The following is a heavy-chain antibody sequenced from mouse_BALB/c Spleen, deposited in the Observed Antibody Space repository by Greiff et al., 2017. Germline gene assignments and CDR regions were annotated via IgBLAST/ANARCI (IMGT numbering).Heavy chain of an antibody. CDR3: ARGEGNYYFDY. D-gene: IGHD2-1*01. J-gene: IGHJ2*01. Sequence: DVKLVESGGGLVKPGGSLKLSCAASGFTFSSYAMSWVRQTPEKRLEWVASISSGGSTSYPDSVKGRFTISRDNARNILYLQMSSLRSEDTAMYYCARGEGNYYFDYWGQGTTLTVSS. V-gene: IGHV5-6-5*01. CDR1: GFTFSSYA. CDR2: ISSGGST.